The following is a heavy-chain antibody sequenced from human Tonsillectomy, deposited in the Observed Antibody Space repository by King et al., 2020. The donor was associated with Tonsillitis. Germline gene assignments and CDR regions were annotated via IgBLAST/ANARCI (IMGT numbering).Heavy chain of an antibody. CDR3: ARGRFIVATIFDL. CDR1: GGSFSGYY. D-gene: IGHD5-12*01. V-gene: IGHV4-34*01. CDR2: INQSGSA. Sequence: QVQLPQWGAGLLKPSETLSLTCGVYGGSFSGYYWSWIRQPPGKGLEWIGEINQSGSATYNPSLKSRVTISVDTSKNQSSLKLTSVTAADTAMYYCARGRFIVATIFDLWGQGSLVTVSS. J-gene: IGHJ5*02.